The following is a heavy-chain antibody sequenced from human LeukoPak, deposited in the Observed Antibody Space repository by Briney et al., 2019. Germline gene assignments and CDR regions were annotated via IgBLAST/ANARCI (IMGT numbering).Heavy chain of an antibody. D-gene: IGHD4-17*01. Sequence: GASVKVSCKASGYTITNNYMHWVRQAPGQGLEWMGVINPSGTGTSYAQKFQGRVTMTRDMSTSTVYMELSSLRSEDTAVYYCAREVTKVLQYYFDYWGQGTLVTVSS. CDR2: INPSGTGT. CDR3: AREVTKVLQYYFDY. CDR1: GYTITNNY. J-gene: IGHJ4*02. V-gene: IGHV1-46*01.